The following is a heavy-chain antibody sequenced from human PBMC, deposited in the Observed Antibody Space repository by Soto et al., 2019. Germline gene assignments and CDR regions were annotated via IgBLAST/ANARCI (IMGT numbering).Heavy chain of an antibody. D-gene: IGHD3-3*01. CDR1: GGPISSSSYY. Sequence: QLQLQESGPGLVKPSETLSLTCTVSGGPISSSSYYWGWIRQSPGKGLEWIGSIYYSGSNHSNPSLKSRVAVSVDTSKKQFSLKLSSVTAADTAIYYCGRQPLGVVRFYYSYMDVWGKGITVTVSS. CDR2: IYYSGSN. J-gene: IGHJ6*03. CDR3: GRQPLGVVRFYYSYMDV. V-gene: IGHV4-39*01.